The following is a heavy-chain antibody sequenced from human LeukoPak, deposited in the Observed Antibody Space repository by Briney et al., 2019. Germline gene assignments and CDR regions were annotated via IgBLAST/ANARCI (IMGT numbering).Heavy chain of an antibody. CDR2: IYYSGST. D-gene: IGHD6-13*01. CDR1: GGSISGYY. V-gene: IGHV4-59*01. J-gene: IGHJ6*02. Sequence: PSETLSLTCTVSGGSISGYYWSWIRQPPGKGLEWIGYIYYSGSTSYNPSLKSRVTISQDTSKNQFSLKLSSVTAADTAVYYCARDLVIAAAGTEYYYYGMDVWGQGTTVTVSS. CDR3: ARDLVIAAAGTEYYYYGMDV.